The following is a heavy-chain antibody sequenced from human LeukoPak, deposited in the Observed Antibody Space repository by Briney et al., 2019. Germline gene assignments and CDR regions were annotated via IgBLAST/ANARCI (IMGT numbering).Heavy chain of an antibody. CDR1: GFTFSSYW. CDR3: ARVIRLYDAFDI. J-gene: IGHJ3*02. D-gene: IGHD2-2*02. V-gene: IGHV3-74*01. CDR2: INSDGSST. Sequence: GGSLRLSCAASGFTFSSYWMHWVRQAPGKGLVWVSRINSDGSSTSYADSVKGRFTISRDNAKNSLYLQMNSLRAEDTAVYYCARVIRLYDAFDIWGQGTMVTVSS.